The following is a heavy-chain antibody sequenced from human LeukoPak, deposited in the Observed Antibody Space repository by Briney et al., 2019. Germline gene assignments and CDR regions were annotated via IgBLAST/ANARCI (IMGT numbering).Heavy chain of an antibody. Sequence: GGSLRLSCEASGFTFSDYYMNWIRQAPGKGLEWVSGIRHSDGNTYYADSVKGRFTISSDKSKNILFLQMNSLRAEDTALYYCAKGQETESRLDSWGQGTLVTVSS. CDR3: AKGQETESRLDS. CDR2: IRHSDGNT. J-gene: IGHJ4*02. D-gene: IGHD1-1*01. CDR1: GFTFSDYY. V-gene: IGHV3-23*01.